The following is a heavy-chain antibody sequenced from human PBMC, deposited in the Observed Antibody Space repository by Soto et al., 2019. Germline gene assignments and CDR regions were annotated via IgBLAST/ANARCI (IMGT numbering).Heavy chain of an antibody. J-gene: IGHJ4*02. Sequence: QVQLVESWGGVVQPGRSLRVSCAASGFTFSSFNIHCVSQAPGKGLEWVALISYDGSNKYVDSVKGRFTISRDNSKNTLFLQKNSLRAEDTAVYYCARTTTVAGTPEFDYWGQGTLVTVSS. D-gene: IGHD6-19*01. CDR2: ISYDGSNK. V-gene: IGHV3-30-3*01. CDR1: GFTFSSFN. CDR3: ARTTTVAGTPEFDY.